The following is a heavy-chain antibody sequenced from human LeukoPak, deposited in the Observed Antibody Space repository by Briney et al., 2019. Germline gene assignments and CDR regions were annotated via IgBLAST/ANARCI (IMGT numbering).Heavy chain of an antibody. CDR1: GFTFTFSDYY. CDR2: ISSTGSTK. V-gene: IGHV3-11*01. CDR3: ARDMYYGSGTPMQYGMDV. J-gene: IGHJ6*02. D-gene: IGHD3-10*01. Sequence: KPGGSLRLSCAASGFTFTFSDYYMSWIRQAPGKGLEWVSFISSTGSTKYYADSVRGRFTISRDNAKNSLYLQMNSLRAEDTAVYYCARDMYYGSGTPMQYGMDVWGQGTTVTVSS.